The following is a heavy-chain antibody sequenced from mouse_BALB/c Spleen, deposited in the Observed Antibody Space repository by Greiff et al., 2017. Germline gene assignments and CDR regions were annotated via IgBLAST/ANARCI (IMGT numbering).Heavy chain of an antibody. CDR1: GFTFSSYG. CDR3: ASSHAMDY. V-gene: IGHV5-6*01. CDR2: ISSGGSYT. Sequence: EVKVVESGGDLVKPGGSLKLSCAASGFTFSSYGMSWVRQTPDKRLEWVATISSGGSYTYYPDSVKGRFTISRDNAKNTLYLQMSSLKSEDTAMYYCASSHAMDYWGQGTSVTVSS. J-gene: IGHJ4*01.